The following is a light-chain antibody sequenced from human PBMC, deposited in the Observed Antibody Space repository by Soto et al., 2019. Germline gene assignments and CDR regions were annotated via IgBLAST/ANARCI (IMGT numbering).Light chain of an antibody. CDR3: QSYDTGLTGHVL. Sequence: QSVLTQPPSVSGAPGQRGTISCSGNSSNIGAGFDVHWYQQLPGAAPKLPIYASTNRPSGVPDRFSGSKSDTSASLAITGLQIDDEADYYCQSYDTGLTGHVLFGGGTKLTVL. V-gene: IGLV1-40*01. J-gene: IGLJ2*01. CDR1: SSNIGAGFD. CDR2: AST.